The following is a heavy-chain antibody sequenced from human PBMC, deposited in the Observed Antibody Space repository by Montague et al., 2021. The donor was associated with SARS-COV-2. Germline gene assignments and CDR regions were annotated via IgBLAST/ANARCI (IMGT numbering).Heavy chain of an antibody. V-gene: IGHV2-70*01. CDR2: TDWDDDK. CDR1: GLPLSTSGLC. CDR3: ARIPNDSWYVSYFDY. Sequence: VKPTQTLTLTCTLSGLPLSTSGLCVGWIRQSPGKALEWLALTDWDDDKYYSPSLKTRLSISKDTSKNQVVLTMANMEPVDTATYYCARIPNDSWYVSYFDYWGQGILVTVSS. J-gene: IGHJ4*02. D-gene: IGHD6-13*01.